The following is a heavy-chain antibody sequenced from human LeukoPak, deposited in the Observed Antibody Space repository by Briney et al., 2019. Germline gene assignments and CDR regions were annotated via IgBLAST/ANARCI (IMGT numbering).Heavy chain of an antibody. V-gene: IGHV1-69*13. Sequence: SVKVSCKASGGTFSSYAISWVRQAPGQGFEWMGGIIPIFGTANYAQKFQGRVTITADESTSTAYMELSSLRSEDTAVYYCARSGPITIFGVVEDYYYMDVWGKGTTVTVSS. CDR3: ARSGPITIFGVVEDYYYMDV. CDR1: GGTFSSYA. D-gene: IGHD3-3*01. CDR2: IIPIFGTA. J-gene: IGHJ6*03.